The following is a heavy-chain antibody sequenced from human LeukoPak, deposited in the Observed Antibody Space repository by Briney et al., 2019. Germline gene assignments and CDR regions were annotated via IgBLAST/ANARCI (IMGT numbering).Heavy chain of an antibody. D-gene: IGHD2-2*01. CDR1: GFTFGDYA. CDR2: IRSKAYGGTT. V-gene: IGHV3-49*04. CDR3: TRGSVYCSSISCKNDY. J-gene: IGHJ4*02. Sequence: GRSLRLSCTASGFTFGDYAMSWVRQAPGKGLEWVGFIRSKAYGGTTEYAASVKGRFTISSDDSKSIAYLQMNSLKTEDTAVYYCTRGSVYCSSISCKNDYWGQGTLVTVSS.